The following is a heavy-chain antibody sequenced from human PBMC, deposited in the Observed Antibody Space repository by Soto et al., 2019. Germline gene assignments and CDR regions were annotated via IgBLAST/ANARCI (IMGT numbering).Heavy chain of an antibody. CDR2: IYAGNTDT. Sequence: ESLKISYKGCGSIFTNYLIGLVHQMPGKCPEWMRIIYAGNTDTKYIQSWQGQVTISADKTISTTHRQLSSLNTSVTATYYCAATVFYYGMDLWGQGTTVTVSS. CDR3: AATVFYYGMDL. CDR1: GSIFTNYL. D-gene: IGHD4-17*01. J-gene: IGHJ6*02. V-gene: IGHV5-51*07.